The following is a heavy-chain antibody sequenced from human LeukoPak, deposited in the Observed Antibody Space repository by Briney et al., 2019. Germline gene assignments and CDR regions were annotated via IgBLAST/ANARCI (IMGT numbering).Heavy chain of an antibody. V-gene: IGHV3-23*01. CDR2: ISGSGGST. CDR1: GFTFGSYA. J-gene: IGHJ6*02. CDR3: AKDRSVQWLRSWNGMDV. D-gene: IGHD6-19*01. Sequence: GGSLRLSCAASGFTFGSYAMSWVRQAPGKGLEWVSAISGSGGSTYYADSVKGRFTISRDNSKNTLYLQMNSLRAEDTAVYYCAKDRSVQWLRSWNGMDVWGQGTTVTVSS.